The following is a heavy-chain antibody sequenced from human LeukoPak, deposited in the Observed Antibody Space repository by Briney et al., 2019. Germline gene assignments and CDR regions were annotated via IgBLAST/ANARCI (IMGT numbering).Heavy chain of an antibody. D-gene: IGHD3-16*01. V-gene: IGHV3-7*01. CDR2: MKEDGTEI. Sequence: PGGSLRLSCVVSGFTFDMSTMTWVGQAPGKGPECVAKMKEDGTEIFYAGPVAGRFTSSRYNSQNSLYLRMNSLRVEDTAVYYCATGGAPGGRFENWGQGTLVTVSS. J-gene: IGHJ4*02. CDR1: GFTFDMST. CDR3: ATGGAPGGRFEN.